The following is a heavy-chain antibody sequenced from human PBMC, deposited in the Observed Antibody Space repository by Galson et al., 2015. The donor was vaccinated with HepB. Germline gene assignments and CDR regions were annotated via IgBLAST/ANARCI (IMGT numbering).Heavy chain of an antibody. CDR3: ARDRNGGYLGY. CDR2: FYSGGYT. Sequence: SLQLSCATSGFSASGNYMTWVRQAPGEGLEGISVFYSGGYTYYADSVKGSLTISTHNSKNTVHLQMNSVRAEDTAVYFCARDRNGGYLGYWGQGTLVTVSS. D-gene: IGHD3-22*01. CDR1: GFSASGNY. V-gene: IGHV3-66*01. J-gene: IGHJ4*02.